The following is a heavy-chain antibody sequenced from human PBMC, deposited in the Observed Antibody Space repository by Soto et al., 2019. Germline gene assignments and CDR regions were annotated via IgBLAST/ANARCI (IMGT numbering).Heavy chain of an antibody. J-gene: IGHJ4*02. D-gene: IGHD6-13*01. CDR3: ASLYSSSWFSSYFDY. V-gene: IGHV4-39*01. Sequence: SETLSLTCTVSGGSISSSSYYWGWIRQPPGKGLEWIGSIYYSGSTYYNPSLKSRVSISVDTSKNQFSLKLSSVTAADTAVYYCASLYSSSWFSSYFDYWGQGTLVTVSS. CDR2: IYYSGST. CDR1: GGSISSSSYY.